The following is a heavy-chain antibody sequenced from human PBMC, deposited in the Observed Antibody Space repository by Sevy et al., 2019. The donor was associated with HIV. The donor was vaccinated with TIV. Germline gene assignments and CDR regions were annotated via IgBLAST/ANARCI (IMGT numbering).Heavy chain of an antibody. J-gene: IGHJ6*02. D-gene: IGHD6-6*01. CDR2: ISSSGSTI. CDR3: ARDYSSSVRGSFTYYYGMDV. CDR1: GFTFSDYY. V-gene: IGHV3-11*01. Sequence: GGSLRLSCAASGFTFSDYYMSWIRQAPGKGLEWVSYISSSGSTIYYADSVKGRFTISRDNAKNSLYLQMNSLRAEDTAVYYCARDYSSSVRGSFTYYYGMDVWGQGTTVTVSS.